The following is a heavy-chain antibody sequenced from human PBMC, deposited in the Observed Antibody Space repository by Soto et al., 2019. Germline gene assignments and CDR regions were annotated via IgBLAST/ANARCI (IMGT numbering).Heavy chain of an antibody. Sequence: QVQLVQSGAEVKKPGSSVKVSFKASGGTFNRYAISWVRQAPGQGLEWMGGIIPIFGIGNYAERFQGRVTINADESTGTAYTELSSLSSDDTGVYYCARSAITLSGVVSTPPNSYSEMDLWGQGTTVTVSS. V-gene: IGHV1-69*01. J-gene: IGHJ6*02. CDR2: IIPIFGIG. CDR3: ARSAITLSGVVSTPPNSYSEMDL. D-gene: IGHD3-3*01. CDR1: GGTFNRYA.